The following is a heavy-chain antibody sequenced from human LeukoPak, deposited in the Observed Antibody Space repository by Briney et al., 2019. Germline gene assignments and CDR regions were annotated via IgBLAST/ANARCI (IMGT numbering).Heavy chain of an antibody. CDR3: ARQVNQYSSSSAYYYYYMDV. V-gene: IGHV4-34*01. D-gene: IGHD6-13*01. Sequence: SETLSLTCAVYGGSFSGYYWSWIRQPPGKGLEWIGEINHSGSTNYNPSLKSRVTISVDTSKNQFSLKLSSVTAADTAVHYCARQVNQYSSSSAYYYYYMDVWGKGTTVTVSS. J-gene: IGHJ6*03. CDR1: GGSFSGYY. CDR2: INHSGST.